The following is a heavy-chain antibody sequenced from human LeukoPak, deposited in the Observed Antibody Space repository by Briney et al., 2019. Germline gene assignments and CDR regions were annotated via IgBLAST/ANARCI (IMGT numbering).Heavy chain of an antibody. Sequence: ASVKVSCKASGYTFTSYYMHWVRQAPGQGLEWMGIINPSGGSTSYAQKFQGRVTMTRDTSISTAYMELSRLRSDDTAVYYCARGFYYDSSGYPFDYWGQGTLVTVSS. CDR2: INPSGGST. D-gene: IGHD3-22*01. CDR1: GYTFTSYY. J-gene: IGHJ4*02. CDR3: ARGFYYDSSGYPFDY. V-gene: IGHV1-46*01.